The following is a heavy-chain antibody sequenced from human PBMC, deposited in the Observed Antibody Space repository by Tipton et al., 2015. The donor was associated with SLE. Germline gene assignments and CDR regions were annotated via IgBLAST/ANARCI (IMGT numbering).Heavy chain of an antibody. CDR1: GFTFSDYW. V-gene: IGHV3-30*02. CDR3: AKDLARAFDI. CDR2: IRYDGGNK. J-gene: IGHJ3*02. D-gene: IGHD3-16*01. Sequence: GSLRLSCAASGFTFSDYWMHWVRQAPGKGLMWVAFIRYDGGNKYYADSVKGRFTISRDNSKNALYLQMNSLRAEDTAVYYCAKDLARAFDIWGQGTMVTVSS.